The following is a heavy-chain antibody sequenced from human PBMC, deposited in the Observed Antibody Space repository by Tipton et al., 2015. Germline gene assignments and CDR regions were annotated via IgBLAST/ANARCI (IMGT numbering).Heavy chain of an antibody. Sequence: LRLSCTVSGGSVSSGSYYWSWIRQPPGKGLEWIGYISYSETSHYNPSLKSRVTISIDTSKNQFSLKLTSVTAADTAVYYCARGLEHGMDVWGQGTTVTVSS. CDR2: ISYSETS. CDR3: ARGLEHGMDV. V-gene: IGHV4-61*01. D-gene: IGHD5-24*01. J-gene: IGHJ6*02. CDR1: GGSVSSGSYY.